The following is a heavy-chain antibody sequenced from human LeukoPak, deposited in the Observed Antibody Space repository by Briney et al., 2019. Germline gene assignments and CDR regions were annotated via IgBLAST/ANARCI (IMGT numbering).Heavy chain of an antibody. D-gene: IGHD5-24*01. J-gene: IGHJ4*02. V-gene: IGHV3-30*18. CDR2: ISYDGSNK. Sequence: PGGSLRLSCAASGFTFSTYAMHWVRQVPGKGLEWVAVISYDGSNKYYADSVKGRFTISRDNSKNTLYLQMNSLRAEDTAVYYCAKEIEMATITSAFDYWGQGTLVTVSS. CDR3: AKEIEMATITSAFDY. CDR1: GFTFSTYA.